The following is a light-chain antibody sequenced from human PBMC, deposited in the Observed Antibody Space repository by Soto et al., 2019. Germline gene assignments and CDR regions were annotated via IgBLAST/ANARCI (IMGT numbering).Light chain of an antibody. CDR1: SSNIGSNT. J-gene: IGLJ2*01. CDR2: NNS. CDR3: AAWDDSLRGLE. V-gene: IGLV1-44*01. Sequence: QSVLTQPPSASGTPGQMVTISCSGSSSNIGSNTVNWYQQLPGMAPKLLIYNNSQRPSGAPDRFSGSKSGTSASLAISGLQSEDEADYYCAAWDDSLRGLEFGGGTKVTVL.